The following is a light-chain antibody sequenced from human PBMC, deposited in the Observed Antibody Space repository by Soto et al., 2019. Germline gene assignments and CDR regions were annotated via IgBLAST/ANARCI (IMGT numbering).Light chain of an antibody. V-gene: IGKV1-39*01. CDR3: QQSYSTPWT. CDR1: QSISSY. J-gene: IGKJ1*01. Sequence: DIQMTQSPSSLSAYVGDRVTITCRASQSISSYLNWYQQKPGKAPKLLIYAASSLQSGVPSRFSGSGSGTDFTLTICSLQPEDFATYYCQQSYSTPWTFGQGTKVDIK. CDR2: AAS.